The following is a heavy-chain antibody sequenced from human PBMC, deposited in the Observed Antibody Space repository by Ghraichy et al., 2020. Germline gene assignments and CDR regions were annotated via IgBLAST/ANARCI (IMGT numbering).Heavy chain of an antibody. V-gene: IGHV3-23*01. CDR2: ISGSGGST. CDR1: GFTFSSYA. Sequence: LSLTCAASGFTFSSYAMSWVRQAPGKGLEWVSAISGSGGSTYYADSVKGRFTISRDNSKNTLYLQMNSLRAEDTAVYYCAKLERGIAVAGTDGFDYWGQGPLVTVSS. CDR3: AKLERGIAVAGTDGFDY. J-gene: IGHJ4*02. D-gene: IGHD6-19*01.